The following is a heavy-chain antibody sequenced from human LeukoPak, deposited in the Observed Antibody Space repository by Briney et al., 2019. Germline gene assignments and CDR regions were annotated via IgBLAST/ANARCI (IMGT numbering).Heavy chain of an antibody. D-gene: IGHD6-19*01. CDR1: GGSISSSSYY. V-gene: IGHV4-39*01. CDR2: IYYSGST. J-gene: IGHJ4*02. Sequence: PSETLSLTCTVSGGSISSSSYYWGWIRQPPGKGLEWIGSIYYSGSTYYNPSLKSRVTISVDTSKNQFSLKLSSVTAADTAVYFCARPGYSSGYWGQGTLVTVSS. CDR3: ARPGYSSGY.